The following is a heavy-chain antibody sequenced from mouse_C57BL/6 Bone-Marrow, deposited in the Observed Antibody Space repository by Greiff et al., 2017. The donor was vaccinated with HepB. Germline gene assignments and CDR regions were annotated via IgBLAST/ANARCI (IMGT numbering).Heavy chain of an antibody. CDR3: ARHGTTVVFDY. CDR1: GFTFSSYG. V-gene: IGHV5-6*01. D-gene: IGHD1-1*01. Sequence: EVKVVESGGDLVKPGGSLKLSCAASGFTFSSYGMSWVRQTPDKRLEWVATISSGGSYTYYPDSVKGRFTISRDNAKNTLYLQMSSLKSEDTAMYYCARHGTTVVFDYWGQGTTLTVSS. CDR2: ISSGGSYT. J-gene: IGHJ2*01.